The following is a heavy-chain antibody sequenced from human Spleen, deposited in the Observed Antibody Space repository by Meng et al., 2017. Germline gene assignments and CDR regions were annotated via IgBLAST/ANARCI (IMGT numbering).Heavy chain of an antibody. J-gene: IGHJ2*01. D-gene: IGHD3-22*01. CDR2: ISHSGST. Sequence: QLQQWGAGLLKPSETLSLTCAVYGGSFSGYYWGWIRQPPGRGLEWIGGISHSGSTNYNPSLKSRVPISVDTSKNQFSLKLTSVTAADTAMYYCARGYYDITGYSSWHFDLWGRGTLVTVSS. CDR1: GGSFSGYY. CDR3: ARGYYDITGYSSWHFDL. V-gene: IGHV4-34*01.